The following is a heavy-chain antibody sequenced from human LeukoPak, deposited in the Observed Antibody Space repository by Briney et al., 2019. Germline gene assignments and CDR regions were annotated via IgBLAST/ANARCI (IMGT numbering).Heavy chain of an antibody. J-gene: IGHJ4*02. D-gene: IGHD3-10*01. CDR1: GYTFTSYG. Sequence: KPGASVKVSCKASGYTFTSYGITWVRQAPGQGLEWMGWISANNGNTNYAQKLQERVTMTTDTSSSTAYMELRSLRSDDTAVYFCAGGGNSGTHYKFDYWGQGTLVTVSS. CDR2: ISANNGNT. CDR3: AGGGNSGTHYKFDY. V-gene: IGHV1-18*01.